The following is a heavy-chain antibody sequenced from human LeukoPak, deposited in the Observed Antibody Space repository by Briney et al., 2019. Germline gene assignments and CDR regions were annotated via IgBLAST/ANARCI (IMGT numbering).Heavy chain of an antibody. J-gene: IGHJ5*02. D-gene: IGHD3-9*01. CDR1: GGTFSSXA. V-gene: IGHV1-69*01. CDR2: IIPIFGTA. CDR3: ARAGLTNWFDP. Sequence: ASGGTFSSXAXXXGRXAPGXGXXXMGGIIPIFGTANYAQKFQGRVTITADESTSTAYMELSSLRSEDTAVYYGARAGLTNWFDPWGQGTLVTVSS.